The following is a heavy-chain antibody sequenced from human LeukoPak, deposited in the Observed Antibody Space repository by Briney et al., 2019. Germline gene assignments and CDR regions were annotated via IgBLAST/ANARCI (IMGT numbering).Heavy chain of an antibody. CDR3: ARAAYYYDSSGHYSFDY. CDR1: GGSISSYY. J-gene: IGHJ4*02. D-gene: IGHD3-22*01. Sequence: SETLSLTCTVSGGSISSYYWSWIRQPAGKGLEWIGRIYTSGSTNYNPSLKSRVTMSGDTSKNQFSLKLSSVTAADTAVYYCARAAYYYDSSGHYSFDYWGRGTLVTVSS. CDR2: IYTSGST. V-gene: IGHV4-4*07.